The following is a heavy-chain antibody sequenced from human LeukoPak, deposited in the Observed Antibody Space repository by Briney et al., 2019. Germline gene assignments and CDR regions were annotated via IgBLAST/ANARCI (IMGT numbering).Heavy chain of an antibody. CDR2: ISYDGSNE. CDR3: ARDKGTSYLSYFDY. D-gene: IGHD6-6*01. Sequence: QAGGSLRLSCAASGFTFDDYGMSWVRHAPGKGLEWVAIISYDGSNEYYADSVKGRFTISRDNSKNTLYLQMNSLRAADTAVYYCARDKGTSYLSYFDYWGQGTLVTVSS. J-gene: IGHJ4*02. V-gene: IGHV3-30*03. CDR1: GFTFDDYG.